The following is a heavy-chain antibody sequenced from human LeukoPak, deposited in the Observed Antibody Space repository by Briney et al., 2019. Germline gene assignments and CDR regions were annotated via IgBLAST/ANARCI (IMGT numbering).Heavy chain of an antibody. D-gene: IGHD1-7*01. CDR3: AREGGTGTTAYYYYGMDV. V-gene: IGHV3-30-3*01. J-gene: IGHJ6*02. CDR1: GSTFSSYA. CDR2: ISYDGSNK. Sequence: GGSLRLSCAASGSTFSSYAMHWVRQAPGKGLEWVAVISYDGSNKYYADSVKGRFTISRDNSKNTLYLQMNSLRAEDTAVYYCAREGGTGTTAYYYYGMDVWGQGTTVTVSS.